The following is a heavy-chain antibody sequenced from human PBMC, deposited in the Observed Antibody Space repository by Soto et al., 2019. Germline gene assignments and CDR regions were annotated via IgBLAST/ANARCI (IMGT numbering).Heavy chain of an antibody. CDR2: IYPGDSET. CDR3: ASPGARTDTVVYDF. CDR1: GYSFANYW. D-gene: IGHD2-15*01. Sequence: GESLKISSKASGYSFANYWIGWVCQKPGKGLEWMGVIYPGDSETTYSPSFEGQVIISVDRSRGTAFLEWSSLKASDTAMYYCASPGARTDTVVYDFWGQGTQVTVSS. J-gene: IGHJ4*02. V-gene: IGHV5-51*01.